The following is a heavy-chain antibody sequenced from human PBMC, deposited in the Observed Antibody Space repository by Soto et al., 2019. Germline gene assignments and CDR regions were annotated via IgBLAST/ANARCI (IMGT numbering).Heavy chain of an antibody. CDR1: GFTFDDYT. Sequence: GGSLRLSCAASGFTFDDYTMHWVRQAPGKGLEWVSLVSRDGDNTNYADSVKGRFTISRDNSKDSLYLQMNSLRTDDTALYYCAKESDHDYGDHGGDYGMDVWGQGTTVTVSS. CDR2: VSRDGDNT. V-gene: IGHV3-43*01. D-gene: IGHD4-17*01. J-gene: IGHJ6*02. CDR3: AKESDHDYGDHGGDYGMDV.